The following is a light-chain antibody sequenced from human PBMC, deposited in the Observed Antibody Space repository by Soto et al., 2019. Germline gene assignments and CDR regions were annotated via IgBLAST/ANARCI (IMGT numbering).Light chain of an antibody. CDR1: QGISSY. CDR3: QYLNSFPLS. Sequence: DIQLTQSPASLSASVGDGVTITCRASQGISSYLAWYQQKPGKAPKLLIYLASTLQSGVPSRFSGSGSGTDFSLTISSLQPEDVATYYCQYLNSFPLSLGGGTKVDIK. CDR2: LAS. V-gene: IGKV1-9*01. J-gene: IGKJ4*01.